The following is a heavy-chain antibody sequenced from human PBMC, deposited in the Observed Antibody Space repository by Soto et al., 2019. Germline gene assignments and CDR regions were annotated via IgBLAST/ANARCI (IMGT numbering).Heavy chain of an antibody. CDR3: AREGWDCSGGSCRLVAMADYYYYGMDV. D-gene: IGHD2-15*01. CDR2: IWYDGSNK. Sequence: QVQLVESGGGVVQPGRSLRLSCAASGFTFSSYGMHWVRQAPGKGLEWVAVIWYDGSNKYYADSVKGRFTISRDNSKNTLYLQMNSLRAEDTAVYYCAREGWDCSGGSCRLVAMADYYYYGMDVWGQGTTVTVSS. V-gene: IGHV3-33*01. CDR1: GFTFSSYG. J-gene: IGHJ6*02.